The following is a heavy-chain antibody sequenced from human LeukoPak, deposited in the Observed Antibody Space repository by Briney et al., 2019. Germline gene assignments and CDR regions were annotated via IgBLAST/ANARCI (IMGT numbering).Heavy chain of an antibody. CDR1: GYSFTSYW. J-gene: IGHJ6*02. CDR2: IYPGDSDT. CDR3: ARRDGYCSSTSCYAGYYYGMDV. Sequence: GESLKISCKGSGYSFTSYWIGWVRQMPGKGLEWMGIIYPGDSDTTYSPSFQGQVTISADKSISTAYLQWSSLKASDTAMYYCARRDGYCSSTSCYAGYYYGMDVWGQGTTVTVSS. V-gene: IGHV5-51*01. D-gene: IGHD2-2*01.